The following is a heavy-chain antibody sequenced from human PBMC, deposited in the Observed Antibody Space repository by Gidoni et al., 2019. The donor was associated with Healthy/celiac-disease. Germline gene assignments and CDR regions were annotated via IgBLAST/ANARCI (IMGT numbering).Heavy chain of an antibody. CDR1: GFPFSSYA. V-gene: IGHV3-23*01. Sequence: EVQLLESGGGLVQPGGSLRLSCAASGFPFSSYAMSCVRQAPGKGLEWVSAFSGSGGSTYYADSVKGRFTISRDNSKNTLYLQMNSLRAEDTAVYYCAKENASCCYPNTFGGTYYYYGMDVWGQGTTVTVSS. D-gene: IGHD2-2*01. CDR3: AKENASCCYPNTFGGTYYYYGMDV. CDR2: FSGSGGST. J-gene: IGHJ6*02.